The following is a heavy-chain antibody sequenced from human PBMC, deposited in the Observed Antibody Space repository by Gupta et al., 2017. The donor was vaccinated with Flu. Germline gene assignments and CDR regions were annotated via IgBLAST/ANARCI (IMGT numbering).Heavy chain of an antibody. V-gene: IGHV3-33*01. J-gene: IGHJ4*02. Sequence: SCVASGFPFGAWGMHWVRQAPGKGLEWVAVIGHDGTYRDYADSVKGRFTISRDNSKNTVYLQVSSLRAEDSAVYYCARDLRVGKYFDYWGQG. D-gene: IGHD3-16*01. CDR1: GFPFGAWG. CDR2: IGHDGTYR. CDR3: ARDLRVGKYFDY.